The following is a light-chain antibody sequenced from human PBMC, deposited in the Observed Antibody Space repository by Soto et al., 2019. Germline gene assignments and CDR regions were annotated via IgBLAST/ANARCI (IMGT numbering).Light chain of an antibody. V-gene: IGKV3-15*01. Sequence: EIVMTQSPATLSVSPGERATLSCRASQSVSSNFAWYQQKPGEAPRLLIYGASTRATGIPTRFSGSGSGTADFPTTISLQYPDFAVSYCHQYNNWSPYTFGQGTKLEIK. CDR1: QSVSSN. CDR2: GAS. J-gene: IGKJ2*01. CDR3: HQYNNWSPYT.